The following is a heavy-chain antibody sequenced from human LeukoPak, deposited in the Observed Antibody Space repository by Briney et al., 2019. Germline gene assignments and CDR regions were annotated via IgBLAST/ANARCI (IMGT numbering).Heavy chain of an antibody. CDR1: GYTFTSYY. Sequence: AAVKVSCKASGYTFTSYYLHWVRQAPGQGLEWMGLVNPSGGRTTYVQKFQGRVTMTRDTSTRTVNMDLSSLRSEDTAVYYCARAPYDEEWSGYFDYWGQGTLVTVSS. CDR2: VNPSGGRT. D-gene: IGHD3-3*01. V-gene: IGHV1-46*01. J-gene: IGHJ4*02. CDR3: ARAPYDEEWSGYFDY.